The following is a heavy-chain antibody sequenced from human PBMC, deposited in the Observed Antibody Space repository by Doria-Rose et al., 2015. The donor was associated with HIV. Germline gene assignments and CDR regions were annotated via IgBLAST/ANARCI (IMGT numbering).Heavy chain of an antibody. Sequence: QVTLKEFGPVLVKPTETLTLTCTASGVSLSSPGMGVSWIRQPPGKALEWLANIFSDDERSYKTYLKCRLTISRGTSKSQVVLTMTDMDPADTATYYCARIKSSRWYHKYYFDFWGQGTLVIVSA. CDR1: GVSLSSPGMG. D-gene: IGHD6-13*01. CDR2: IFSDDER. CDR3: ARIKSSRWYHKYYFDF. V-gene: IGHV2-26*01. J-gene: IGHJ4*02.